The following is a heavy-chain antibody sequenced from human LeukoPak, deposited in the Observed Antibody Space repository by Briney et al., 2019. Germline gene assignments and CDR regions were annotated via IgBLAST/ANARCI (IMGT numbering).Heavy chain of an antibody. V-gene: IGHV3-48*03. CDR1: GFTVSTNY. CDR3: ARGPYSSNWYVDY. D-gene: IGHD6-13*01. Sequence: GGSLRLSCAASGFTVSTNYMNWVRLAPGKGLEWISYISRTGNSIYYADSVKGRFTISRDSAKNSLYLQMNSLRAEDTAVYYCARGPYSSNWYVDYWGQGTLVT. CDR2: ISRTGNSI. J-gene: IGHJ4*02.